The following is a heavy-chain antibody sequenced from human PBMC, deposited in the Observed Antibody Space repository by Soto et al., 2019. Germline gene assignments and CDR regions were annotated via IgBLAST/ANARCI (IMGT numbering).Heavy chain of an antibody. CDR2: IFNSGTT. D-gene: IGHD1-26*01. Sequence: ASETLSLTCSVSGASTVSHYHWTWIRQPPGKGLEWMEYIFNSGTTFYNPSLTSRLSISMDTSGNHFSLELRSVTAADTAVYYCALALGPTTGLDYWGQGTLVTVSS. J-gene: IGHJ4*02. CDR3: ALALGPTTGLDY. CDR1: GASTVSHYH. V-gene: IGHV4-31*02.